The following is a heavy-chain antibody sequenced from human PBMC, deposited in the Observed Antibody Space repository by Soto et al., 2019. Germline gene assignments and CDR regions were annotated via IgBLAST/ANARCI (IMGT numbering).Heavy chain of an antibody. CDR2: ISYDGSNK. CDR3: ASEGDYSGY. D-gene: IGHD3-22*01. CDR1: GFTFSNYA. V-gene: IGHV3-30-3*01. J-gene: IGHJ4*02. Sequence: VQLVESGGGVVQPGRSLRLSCAGSGFTFSNYAMHWVRQAPGKGLEWVADISYDGSNKYYADSVKGRFTISRDNSKNSLYLQRNSLRAEDTAVYYCASEGDYSGYWGQGTLVTVSS.